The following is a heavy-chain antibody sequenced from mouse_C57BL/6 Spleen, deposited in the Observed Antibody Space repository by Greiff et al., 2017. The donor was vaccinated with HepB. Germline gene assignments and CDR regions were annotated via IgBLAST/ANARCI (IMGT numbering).Heavy chain of an antibody. J-gene: IGHJ2*01. CDR3: AASYDYDEDGYYFDY. CDR2: IWRGGST. Sequence: QVQLQQSGPGLVQPSQSLSITCTVSGFSLTSYGVHWVRQSPGKGLEWLGVIWRGGSTDYNAAFMSRLSITKDNSKSQVFFKMNSLQADDTAIYYCAASYDYDEDGYYFDYWGQGTTLTVSS. D-gene: IGHD2-4*01. V-gene: IGHV2-5*01. CDR1: GFSLTSYG.